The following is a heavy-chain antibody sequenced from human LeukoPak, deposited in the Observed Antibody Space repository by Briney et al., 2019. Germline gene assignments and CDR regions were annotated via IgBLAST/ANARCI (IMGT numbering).Heavy chain of an antibody. CDR3: ARQLAVSSSYYYYMDV. CDR2: IYYSGST. CDR1: GGSIISYY. Sequence: SETLSLTCTVSGGSIISYYWSWIRQPPGKGMEWIGYIYYSGSTNYNPSLKSRVTISVDTSKNQFSLKLSSVTAADTAVYYCARQLAVSSSYYYYMDVWGKGTTVTVSS. V-gene: IGHV4-59*08. J-gene: IGHJ6*03. D-gene: IGHD6-13*01.